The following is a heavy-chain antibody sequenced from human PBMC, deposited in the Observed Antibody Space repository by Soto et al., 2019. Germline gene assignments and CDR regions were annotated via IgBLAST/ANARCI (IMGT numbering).Heavy chain of an antibody. Sequence: QVQLVESGGGVVQPGESLQVACAASGFTVATTGMHWVRQAPGKGLEWVAMISHSGTSKVYIDSVQGRFTISRDNARNNLHLQMSSLRPEDTAIYSCAKDWGSSGRFNWFNPWGQGVLVTVSS. CDR3: AKDWGSSGRFNWFNP. D-gene: IGHD6-19*01. J-gene: IGHJ5*02. CDR1: GFTVATTG. V-gene: IGHV3-30*18. CDR2: ISHSGTSK.